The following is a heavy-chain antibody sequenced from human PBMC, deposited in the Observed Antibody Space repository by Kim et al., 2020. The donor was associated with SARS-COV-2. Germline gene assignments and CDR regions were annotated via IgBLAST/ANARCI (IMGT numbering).Heavy chain of an antibody. D-gene: IGHD3-9*01. V-gene: IGHV4-34*01. CDR3: ARRPAGVDW. CDR2: INHSGST. CDR1: AGSFSGHY. Sequence: SETLSLTCAVYAGSFSGHYWNWIRQPPGVGLEWIGEINHSGSTNYNPSLKSRVTLSVDTSKNQFSLKLSSVTAADTAVYYCARRPAGVDWGGQGTPVTVS. J-gene: IGHJ4*02.